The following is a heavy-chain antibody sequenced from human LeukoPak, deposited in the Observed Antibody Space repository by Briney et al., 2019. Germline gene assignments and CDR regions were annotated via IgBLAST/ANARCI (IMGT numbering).Heavy chain of an antibody. CDR3: ARKKSVYRSSSSTYYYMDV. Sequence: GESLRLSCAASGFTFGSYGVHWVRQAPGKGLERVAFIRHDGSDKYYADSVKGRFTISRDNSKSTLYLQMNSLRAEDTAVYHCARKKSVYRSSSSTYYYMDVWGKGTTVTVSS. V-gene: IGHV3-30*02. CDR1: GFTFGSYG. J-gene: IGHJ6*03. D-gene: IGHD6-6*01. CDR2: IRHDGSDK.